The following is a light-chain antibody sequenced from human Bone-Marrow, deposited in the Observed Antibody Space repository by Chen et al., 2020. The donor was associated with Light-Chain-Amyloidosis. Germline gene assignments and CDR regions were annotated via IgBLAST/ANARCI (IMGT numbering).Light chain of an antibody. CDR1: RSVLFSGKNKNS. CDR3: KQYYSTPPVYT. CDR2: WAS. Sequence: DFVLTQSPDSLAVSLGERATINCKSSRSVLFSGKNKNSLAWYQQKPGQPTKLLVYWASTRESGVPDRFSGSGSGTDFTLTISSLQAEDVAIYYCKQYYSTPPVYTFGQGTKLEIK. V-gene: IGKV4-1*01. J-gene: IGKJ2*01.